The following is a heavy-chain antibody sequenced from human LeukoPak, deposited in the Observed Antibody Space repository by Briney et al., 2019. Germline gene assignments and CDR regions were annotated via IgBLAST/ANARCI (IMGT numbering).Heavy chain of an antibody. CDR2: INSDGSST. CDR1: GFTFSSYW. Sequence: GGSLRLSCAASGFTFSSYWMHWVRQAPGKGLVWVSRINSDGSSTSYADSVKGRFTISRDNPKNTLYLQLSSLRVEDTAVYYCARGGSNYGDFHYWGQGTLVTVSS. CDR3: ARGGSNYGDFHY. J-gene: IGHJ4*02. D-gene: IGHD4-11*01. V-gene: IGHV3-74*01.